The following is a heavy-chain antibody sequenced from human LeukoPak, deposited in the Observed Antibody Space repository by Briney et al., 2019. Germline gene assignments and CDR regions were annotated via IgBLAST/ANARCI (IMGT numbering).Heavy chain of an antibody. D-gene: IGHD2-2*01. CDR2: INHSGST. CDR3: ARYTYCSSTSCPRNDAFDI. CDR1: GGSFSGYY. V-gene: IGHV4-34*01. J-gene: IGHJ3*02. Sequence: PSETLFLTCAVYGGSFSGYYWSWIRQPPGKGLEWIGEINHSGSTNYNPSLKSRVTISVDTSKNQFSLKLSSVTAADTAVYYCARYTYCSSTSCPRNDAFDIWGQGTMVTVSS.